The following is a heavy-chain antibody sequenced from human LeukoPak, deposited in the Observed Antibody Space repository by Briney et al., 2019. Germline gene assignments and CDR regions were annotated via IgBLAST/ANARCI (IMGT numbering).Heavy chain of an antibody. V-gene: IGHV3-30-3*01. CDR1: GFIFSSYA. D-gene: IGHD2-2*03. Sequence: GGSLRLSCAASGFIFSSYAMHWVRQAPGKGLEWVAVISYDGSNKYYADSVKGRFTISRDNSKNTLYLQMNSLRAEDTAVYYCAREGAGYCSSTSCPSRFDPWGQGTLVTVSS. CDR2: ISYDGSNK. CDR3: AREGAGYCSSTSCPSRFDP. J-gene: IGHJ5*02.